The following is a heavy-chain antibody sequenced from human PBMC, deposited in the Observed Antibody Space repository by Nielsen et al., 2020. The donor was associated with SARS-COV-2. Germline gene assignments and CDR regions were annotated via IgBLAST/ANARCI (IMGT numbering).Heavy chain of an antibody. D-gene: IGHD1-26*01. CDR1: GFTFSSYS. V-gene: IGHV3-21*01. Sequence: GESLKISCAASGFTFSSYSMNWVRQAPGKGLEWVSSISSSSSYIYYADSVKGRFTISRDNAKNSLYLQMNSLRAEDTAVYYCARVGWELAGFGYWGQGTLVTVSS. J-gene: IGHJ4*02. CDR2: ISSSSSYI. CDR3: ARVGWELAGFGY.